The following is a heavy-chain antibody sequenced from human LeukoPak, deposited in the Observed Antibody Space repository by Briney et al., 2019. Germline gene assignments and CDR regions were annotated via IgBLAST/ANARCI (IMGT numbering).Heavy chain of an antibody. Sequence: GSLRLSCAASGFTFSSYSMNWVRQAPGKGLEWIGYIYLSGSTYYNPSLKSRVTISVDRSKNQFSLKLSSVTAADTAVYYCASAAVGALTGDYWGQGTLVTVSS. J-gene: IGHJ4*02. CDR2: IYLSGST. CDR1: GFTFSSYSM. V-gene: IGHV4-4*02. D-gene: IGHD1-26*01. CDR3: ASAAVGALTGDY.